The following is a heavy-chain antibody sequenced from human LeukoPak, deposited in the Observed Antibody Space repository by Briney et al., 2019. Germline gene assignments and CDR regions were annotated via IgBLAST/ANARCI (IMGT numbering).Heavy chain of an antibody. J-gene: IGHJ6*02. Sequence: ASVKVSCKASGYTFTSYAMHWVRQAPGQRPEWMGWINAGNGNTKYSQKFQGRVTITRDTSASTAYMELSSLRSEDTAVYYCARDFRYDYVWGSYRPYGMDVWGQGTTVTVSS. D-gene: IGHD3-16*02. CDR1: GYTFTSYA. CDR3: ARDFRYDYVWGSYRPYGMDV. V-gene: IGHV1-3*01. CDR2: INAGNGNT.